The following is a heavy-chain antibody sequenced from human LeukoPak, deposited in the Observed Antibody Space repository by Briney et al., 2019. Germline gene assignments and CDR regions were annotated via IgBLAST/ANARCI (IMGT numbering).Heavy chain of an antibody. Sequence: SDTLSLTCAVSGGSISSYYWSWIRQPPGKGLEWIGYIYYSGSTNYNPSLKSRVTISVDTSKNQFSLKLSSVTAADTAVYYCARIDSVKYYFDYWGQGTLVTVSS. CDR2: IYYSGST. D-gene: IGHD3-16*02. J-gene: IGHJ4*02. CDR1: GGSISSYY. CDR3: ARIDSVKYYFDY. V-gene: IGHV4-59*07.